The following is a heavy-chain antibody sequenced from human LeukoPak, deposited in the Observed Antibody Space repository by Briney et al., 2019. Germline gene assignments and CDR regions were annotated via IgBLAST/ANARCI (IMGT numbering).Heavy chain of an antibody. CDR1: GFNVNSNY. J-gene: IGHJ4*02. CDR3: AKAPGYCSGGSCYSYYFDY. CDR2: IFGGGST. V-gene: IGHV3-66*01. Sequence: PGGSLRLSCTASGFNVNSNYMSWVRQAPGKGLEWVSVIFGGGSTYYADSVKGRFTISRDNSKNTLYLQMNSLRAADTAIYYCAKAPGYCSGGSCYSYYFDYWGQGTLVTVSS. D-gene: IGHD2-15*01.